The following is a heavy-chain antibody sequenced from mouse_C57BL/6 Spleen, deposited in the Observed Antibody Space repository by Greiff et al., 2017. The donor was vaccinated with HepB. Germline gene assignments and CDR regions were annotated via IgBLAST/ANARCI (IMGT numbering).Heavy chain of an antibody. V-gene: IGHV14-4*01. Sequence: VQLQQSGAELVRPGASVKLSCTASGFNIKDDYMHWVKQRPEQGLEWIGWIDPGNGDTEYASKFQGKATITADTSSNTAYLQLSSLTSEDTAVYYCTTHTTYGFDYWGQGTTLTVSS. CDR1: GFNIKDDY. D-gene: IGHD1-1*02. CDR3: TTHTTYGFDY. J-gene: IGHJ2*01. CDR2: IDPGNGDT.